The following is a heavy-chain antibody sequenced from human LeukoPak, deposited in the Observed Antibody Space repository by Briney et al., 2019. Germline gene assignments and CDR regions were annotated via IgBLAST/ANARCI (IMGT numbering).Heavy chain of an antibody. CDR2: ISGSGGST. V-gene: IGHV3-23*01. CDR3: AKDPPKRYSSGWSGYYFDY. D-gene: IGHD6-19*01. CDR1: GFTFSSYA. J-gene: IGHJ4*02. Sequence: GGSLRLSCAASGFTFSSYAMSWVRQAPGKGLEWVSAISGSGGSTYYADSVKGRFTISRDNSKNTLYLQMNSLRAEDTAVYYCAKDPPKRYSSGWSGYYFDYWGQGTLVTVSS.